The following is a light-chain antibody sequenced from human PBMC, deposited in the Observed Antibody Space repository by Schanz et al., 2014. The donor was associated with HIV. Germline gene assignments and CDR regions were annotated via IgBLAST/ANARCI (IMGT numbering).Light chain of an antibody. CDR3: SSYAGSKHWL. CDR2: DVS. V-gene: IGLV2-14*01. J-gene: IGLJ2*01. Sequence: QSALTQPASVSGSPGQSITISCTGTSSDVGGYNYVSWYQQYPGKAPTLIIYDVSNRPSGVSSRFSGSKSGNTASLTISGLQAEDEADYYCSSYAGSKHWLFGGGTKLTVL. CDR1: SSDVGGYNY.